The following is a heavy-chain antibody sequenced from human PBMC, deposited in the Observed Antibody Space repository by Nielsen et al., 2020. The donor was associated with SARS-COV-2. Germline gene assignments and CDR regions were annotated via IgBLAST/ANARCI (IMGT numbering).Heavy chain of an antibody. D-gene: IGHD3-22*01. CDR2: INPSGGST. CDR1: GYTFTTYY. Sequence: ASVKVSCKASGYTFTTYYMHWVRQAPGQGLEWMGIINPSGGSTTYAQKFQGRVTMTRDTSTSTVYMELSSLRSDDTAVYYCARDSSGTYRRVDYWGQGTLVTVSS. J-gene: IGHJ4*02. CDR3: ARDSSGTYRRVDY. V-gene: IGHV1-46*01.